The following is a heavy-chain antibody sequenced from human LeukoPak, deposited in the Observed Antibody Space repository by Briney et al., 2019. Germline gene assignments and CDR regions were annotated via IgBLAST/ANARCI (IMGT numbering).Heavy chain of an antibody. CDR2: IYYSGST. V-gene: IGHV4-59*12. CDR1: GGSISSYY. CDR3: ARGRGLWFGELSDY. Sequence: SETLSLTCTVSGGSISSYYWSWTRQPPGKGLEWIGYIYYSGSTNYNPSLKSRVTISVDTSKNQFSLKLSSVTAADTAVYYCARGRGLWFGELSDYWGQGTLVTVPS. D-gene: IGHD3-10*01. J-gene: IGHJ4*02.